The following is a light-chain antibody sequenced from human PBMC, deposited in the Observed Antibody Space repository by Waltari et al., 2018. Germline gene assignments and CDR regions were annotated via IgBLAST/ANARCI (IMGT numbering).Light chain of an antibody. V-gene: IGKV1-5*03. CDR2: KAS. J-gene: IGKJ2*01. CDR1: RAILTW. Sequence: DTQVTQSPSTLSASVGDSVTITCRAIRAILTWMAWYQQKPGKAPKLLIYKASRLESGVPSRFSGTASGTEFTLTISSLQPDDSATYYCQQYHDYSTFGQGTKLEIK. CDR3: QQYHDYST.